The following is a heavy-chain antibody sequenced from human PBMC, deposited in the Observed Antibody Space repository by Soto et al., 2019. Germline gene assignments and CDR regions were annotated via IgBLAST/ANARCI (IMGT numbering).Heavy chain of an antibody. D-gene: IGHD3-10*02. V-gene: IGHV4-59*01. CDR3: ARMFDNYVNGNWFDP. CDR1: DGSIGSDY. Sequence: QVQLQESGPGLVKPSETLSLTCTVSDGSIGSDYWSWIRQPPGKGLEWLGNIDYIGNTNYNPPLKSRVTMSIDTSKNRFSLKLASVATADTAVYYCARMFDNYVNGNWFDPWGQGTLVTVSS. J-gene: IGHJ5*02. CDR2: IDYIGNT.